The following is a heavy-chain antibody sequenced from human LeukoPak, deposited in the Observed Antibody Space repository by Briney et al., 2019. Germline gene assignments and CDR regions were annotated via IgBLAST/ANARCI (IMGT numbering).Heavy chain of an antibody. CDR3: ARSIPLRFFDY. CDR1: GGSMSSYY. CDR2: IHYSGSA. D-gene: IGHD5/OR15-5a*01. Sequence: SETLSLTCTVSGGSMSSYYWSWIRQPPGRGLEWIGYIHYSGSANYNLSLKSRVTISVDTSKNQFSLKLSSVTAADTAVYYCARSIPLRFFDYWGQGTLVTVSS. J-gene: IGHJ4*02. V-gene: IGHV4-59*08.